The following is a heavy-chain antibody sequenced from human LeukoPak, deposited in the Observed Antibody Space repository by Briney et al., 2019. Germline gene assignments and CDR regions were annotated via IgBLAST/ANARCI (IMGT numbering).Heavy chain of an antibody. Sequence: GGSLRLSCAASGFTFSSSWMSWARQAPGKGLEWVANIKEDGSDKYYVDSVKGRFTISRDNAKNSLYLQMNSLRAEDTAVYYCAKVLWFGELLNPTLDYWGQGTLVTVSS. CDR2: IKEDGSDK. CDR1: GFTFSSSW. CDR3: AKVLWFGELLNPTLDY. D-gene: IGHD3-10*01. V-gene: IGHV3-7*01. J-gene: IGHJ4*02.